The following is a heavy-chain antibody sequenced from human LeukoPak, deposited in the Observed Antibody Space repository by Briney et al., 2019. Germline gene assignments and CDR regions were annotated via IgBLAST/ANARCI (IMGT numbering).Heavy chain of an antibody. CDR2: ISSTGITK. J-gene: IGHJ4*02. V-gene: IGHV3-48*03. CDR1: GFTFSNFG. D-gene: IGHD6-13*01. CDR3: ARGLRYSSSWYNFDY. Sequence: PGGSLRLSCAASGFTFSNFGLNWVRQAPGKGLQWVSFISSTGITKYYADSVRGRFTISRDNTRNSLFLQMSSLRAEDTAVYYCARGLRYSSSWYNFDYWGQGTLVTVSS.